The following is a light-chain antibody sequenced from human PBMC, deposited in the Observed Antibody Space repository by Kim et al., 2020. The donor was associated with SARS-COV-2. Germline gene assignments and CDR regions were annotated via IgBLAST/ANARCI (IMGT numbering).Light chain of an antibody. CDR2: SVR. V-gene: IGLV7-43*01. CDR3: LLYYGGANLV. CDR1: TRPVTSGYY. J-gene: IGLJ2*01. Sequence: GETDTLTCASGTRPVTSGYYPTWFQQKPGQPPRALIYSVRNRHSWTPARFSGSLLGGKAVLTVSGVQPEDEADYYCLLYYGGANLVFGGGTQLTVL.